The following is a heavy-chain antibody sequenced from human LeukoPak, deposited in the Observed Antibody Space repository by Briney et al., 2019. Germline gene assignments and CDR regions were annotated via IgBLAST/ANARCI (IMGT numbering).Heavy chain of an antibody. CDR2: INSDGSST. V-gene: IGHV3-74*01. J-gene: IGHJ4*02. CDR3: ARVTTVLGEFDY. D-gene: IGHD4-17*01. CDR1: GFTFSSYW. Sequence: GGSLRLSCAASGFTFSSYWMHWVRQAPGKGLVWVSRINSDGSSTSYADSVKGRFTISRDNAKNTLYLQMNSLRAEDTAVYYCARVTTVLGEFDYWGQGTLITVSS.